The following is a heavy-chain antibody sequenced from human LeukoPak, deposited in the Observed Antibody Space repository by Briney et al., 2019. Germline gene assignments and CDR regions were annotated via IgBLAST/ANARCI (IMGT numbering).Heavy chain of an antibody. J-gene: IGHJ6*03. Sequence: GGSLRLSCEASGFTFDDYGMSWVCQAPGKGLEWVSGLNWNGGSTSYADSVKGRFTISRDNAKNSLYLQMNSLRAEDTALYYCARGGCSSTSCYTGGYYYYYMDVWGKGTTVTVSS. CDR3: ARGGCSSTSCYTGGYYYYYMDV. D-gene: IGHD2-2*02. CDR2: LNWNGGST. V-gene: IGHV3-20*04. CDR1: GFTFDDYG.